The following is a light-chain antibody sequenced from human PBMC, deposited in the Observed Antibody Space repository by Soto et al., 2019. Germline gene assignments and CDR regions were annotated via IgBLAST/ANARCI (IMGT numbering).Light chain of an antibody. CDR3: QQYNNWPPLT. Sequence: EIVMTQSPATLSVSAGERATLSYRASQSVSSNLAWYQHKPGQAPRLLIYDASTRATGIPARFSGSGSGTDFTLTISSLQSEDFAVYYCQQYNNWPPLTFGGGTKVEIK. J-gene: IGKJ4*01. CDR1: QSVSSN. V-gene: IGKV3-15*01. CDR2: DAS.